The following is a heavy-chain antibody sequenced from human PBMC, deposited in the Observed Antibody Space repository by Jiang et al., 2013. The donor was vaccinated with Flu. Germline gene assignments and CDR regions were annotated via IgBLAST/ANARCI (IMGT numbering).Heavy chain of an antibody. V-gene: IGHV4-39*01. CDR1: GGSISSSSYY. J-gene: IGHJ4*02. CDR2: IYYSGST. D-gene: IGHD5-12*01. Sequence: LLKPSETLSLTCTVSGGSISSSSYYWGWIRQPPGKGLEWIGSIYYSGSTYYNPSLKSRVTISVDTSKNQFSLKLSSVTAADTAVYYCARQRGYSGYDPHFDYWGQGTLVTVSS. CDR3: ARQRGYSGYDPHFDY.